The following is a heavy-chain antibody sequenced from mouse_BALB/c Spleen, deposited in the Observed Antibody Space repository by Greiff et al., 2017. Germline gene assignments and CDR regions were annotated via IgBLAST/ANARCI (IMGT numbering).Heavy chain of an antibody. Sequence: VKQRPGQGLEWIGNIYPGSGSTNYDEKFKSKATLTVDTSSSTAYMQLSSLTSEDSAVYYCTRRYDRSGSPFDYWGQGTTLTVSS. CDR2: IYPGSGST. D-gene: IGHD2-14*01. J-gene: IGHJ2*01. CDR3: TRRYDRSGSPFDY. V-gene: IGHV1-55*01.